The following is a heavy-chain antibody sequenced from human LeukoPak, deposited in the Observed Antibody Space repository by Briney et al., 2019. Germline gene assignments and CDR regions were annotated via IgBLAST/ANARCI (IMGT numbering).Heavy chain of an antibody. D-gene: IGHD6-13*01. J-gene: IGHJ6*03. CDR3: ARVFRAGTLNYYYYMDV. CDR2: VSAYNGNT. Sequence: GASVKVSCKASGGTFSSYAISWVRQAPGQGLEWMGWVSAYNGNTNYAQKLQGRVTMTTDTSTSTAYMELRSLRSDDTAVYYCARVFRAGTLNYYYYMDVWGKGTTVTVSS. V-gene: IGHV1-18*01. CDR1: GGTFSSYA.